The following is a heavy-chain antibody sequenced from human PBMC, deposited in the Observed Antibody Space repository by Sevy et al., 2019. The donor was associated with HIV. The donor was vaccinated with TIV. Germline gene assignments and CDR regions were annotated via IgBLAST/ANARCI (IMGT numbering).Heavy chain of an antibody. V-gene: IGHV3-30*18. Sequence: GGSLRLSCAASGFTFSSYGMHWVRQAPGKGLEWVAVISYDGSNKYYADSVKDRFTISRDNSKNTLYLQMNSLRAEDTAVYYCAKKYYYDSSGQPFDYWGQGTLVTVSS. D-gene: IGHD3-22*01. CDR3: AKKYYYDSSGQPFDY. CDR1: GFTFSSYG. CDR2: ISYDGSNK. J-gene: IGHJ4*02.